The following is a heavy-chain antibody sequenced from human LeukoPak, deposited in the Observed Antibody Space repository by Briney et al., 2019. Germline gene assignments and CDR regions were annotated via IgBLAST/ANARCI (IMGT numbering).Heavy chain of an antibody. V-gene: IGHV3-11*06. CDR3: ARAVHSSSSEWYYYYGMDV. J-gene: IGHJ6*04. CDR1: GFTFSDYY. Sequence: PGGSLRLSCAASGFTFSDYYMSWIRQAPGKGLEWVSYISSSSSYTNYADSVKGRFTISRDNAKNSLYLKMNSLRAEDTAVYYCARAVHSSSSEWYYYYGMDVWGKGTTVTVSS. D-gene: IGHD6-13*01. CDR2: ISSSSSYT.